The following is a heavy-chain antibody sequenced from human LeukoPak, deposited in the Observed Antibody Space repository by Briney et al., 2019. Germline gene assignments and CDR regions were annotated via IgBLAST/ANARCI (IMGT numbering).Heavy chain of an antibody. CDR2: IKSKTDGGTT. CDR1: GFTLSSYS. V-gene: IGHV3-15*07. CDR3: WGQWLVPGRFDP. J-gene: IGHJ5*02. D-gene: IGHD6-19*01. Sequence: GGSLRLSCAASGFTLSSYSMNWVRQAPGKGLEWVGRIKSKTDGGTTDYAAPVKGRFTISRDDSKNTLYLQMNSLKTEDTAVYYCWGQWLVPGRFDPWGQGTLVTVSS.